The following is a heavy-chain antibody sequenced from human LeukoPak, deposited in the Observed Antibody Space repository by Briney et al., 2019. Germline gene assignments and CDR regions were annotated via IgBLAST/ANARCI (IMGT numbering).Heavy chain of an antibody. Sequence: SETLSLTCTVSGGSISSYYWSWIRQPPGKGLEWIGYIYYSGSTNYNPSLKSRVTISVDTSKNQFSLKLSSVTAADTAVYYCARDGKYCSSTSCYGYFDYWGQGTLVTVSS. J-gene: IGHJ4*02. CDR2: IYYSGST. D-gene: IGHD2-2*01. V-gene: IGHV4-59*12. CDR3: ARDGKYCSSTSCYGYFDY. CDR1: GGSISSYY.